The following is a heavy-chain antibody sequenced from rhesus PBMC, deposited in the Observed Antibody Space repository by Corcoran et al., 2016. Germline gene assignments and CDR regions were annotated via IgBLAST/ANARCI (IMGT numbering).Heavy chain of an antibody. CDR2: ISGSGGST. CDR3: ARDETVAAYSGSYFDAFDF. CDR1: GGSISSNY. Sequence: QLQLQESGPGLVKPSETLSLTCAVSGGSISSNYWSWLRPPPGTGLEWIGRISGSGGSTNYNPYLKSLVTISTDTSKNQFSLKLSSVTAADTAVYYCARDETVAAYSGSYFDAFDFWGQGLRVTVSS. V-gene: IGHV4-173*01. D-gene: IGHD1-44*02. J-gene: IGHJ3*01.